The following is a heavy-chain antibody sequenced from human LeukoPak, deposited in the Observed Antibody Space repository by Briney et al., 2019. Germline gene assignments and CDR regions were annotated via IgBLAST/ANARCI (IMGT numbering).Heavy chain of an antibody. Sequence: ASVKVSCKASGYTFTGYYLHWVRQAPGQGLEWMGWINPNTGGTNYAQKFQGGVTMTRDTSISTAYMELSSLISGDTAVYYCARVGPNYYMDVWCKGTTVTVSS. J-gene: IGHJ6*03. CDR2: INPNTGGT. CDR1: GYTFTGYY. CDR3: ARVGPNYYMDV. V-gene: IGHV1-2*02.